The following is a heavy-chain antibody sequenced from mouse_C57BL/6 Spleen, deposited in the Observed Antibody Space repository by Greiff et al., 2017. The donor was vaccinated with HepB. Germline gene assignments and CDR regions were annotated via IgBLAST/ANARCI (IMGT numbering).Heavy chain of an antibody. CDR3: ARGGGWLLPPFDY. CDR2: IYPRSGNT. D-gene: IGHD2-3*01. V-gene: IGHV1-81*01. CDR1: GYTFTSYG. J-gene: IGHJ2*01. Sequence: QVQLQQSGAELARPGASVKLSCKASGYTFTSYGISWVKQRTGQGLEWIGEIYPRSGNTYYNEKFKGKATLTADKSSSTAYMQLSSLTSEDSAVYYCARGGGWLLPPFDYWGQGTTLTVSS.